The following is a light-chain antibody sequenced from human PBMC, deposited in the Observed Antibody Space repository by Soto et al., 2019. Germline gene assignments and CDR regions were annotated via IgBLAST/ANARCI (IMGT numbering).Light chain of an antibody. CDR1: QSVSSSF. V-gene: IGKV3-20*01. Sequence: IVMTQSPGTLSLSPGERATLSCRASQSVSSSFVAWFQQKPGQAPRLLIYGTSSRATGIPDRFSGSGSGTDFTLTINRLEPEDFAIYFCQQYGTSPWTFGQGTKVDIK. CDR2: GTS. CDR3: QQYGTSPWT. J-gene: IGKJ1*01.